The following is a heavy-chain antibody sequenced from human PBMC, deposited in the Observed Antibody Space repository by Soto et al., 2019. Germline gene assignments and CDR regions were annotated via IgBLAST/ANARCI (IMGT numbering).Heavy chain of an antibody. CDR3: ARDYYDSSGYLNWFDP. V-gene: IGHV1-69*13. J-gene: IGHJ5*02. CDR2: IIPIYDTT. D-gene: IGHD3-22*01. CDR1: GGTLSSFA. Sequence: SVKVSCKASGGTLSSFAISWVRQAPGQGLEWMGGIIPIYDTTNYAQTFQGRVTITADESTNTAYMELSRLRSDDTAVYYCARDYYDSSGYLNWFDPWGQGTLVTVSS.